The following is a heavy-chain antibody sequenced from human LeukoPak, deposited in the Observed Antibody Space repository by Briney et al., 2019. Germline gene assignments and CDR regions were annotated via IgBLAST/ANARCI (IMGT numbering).Heavy chain of an antibody. J-gene: IGHJ3*02. CDR3: ARDSVVVPAGDAFDI. CDR2: ISAYNGNT. CDR1: GYAFISYG. D-gene: IGHD2-2*01. V-gene: IGHV1-18*01. Sequence: ASVKVSCKASGYAFISYGISWVRQAPGQGLEWMGWISAYNGNTNYAQKLQGRVTMTTDTSTSTAYMELRSLRSDDTAVYYCARDSVVVPAGDAFDIWGQGTMVTVSS.